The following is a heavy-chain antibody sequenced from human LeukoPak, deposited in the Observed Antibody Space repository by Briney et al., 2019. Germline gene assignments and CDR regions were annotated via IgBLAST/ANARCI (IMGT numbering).Heavy chain of an antibody. J-gene: IGHJ5*02. V-gene: IGHV4-59*01. CDR3: ARAGMTTVSPWGFDP. Sequence: NPSETLSLTCTVPGGSISSYYWSWIRQPPGKGLEWIGHIYSSGTTNYNPSLKSRLTISVDTPKNQFSLKLSSVTAADTAVYYCARAGMTTVSPWGFDPWGQGTLVTVSS. CDR1: GGSISSYY. CDR2: IYSSGTT. D-gene: IGHD4-17*01.